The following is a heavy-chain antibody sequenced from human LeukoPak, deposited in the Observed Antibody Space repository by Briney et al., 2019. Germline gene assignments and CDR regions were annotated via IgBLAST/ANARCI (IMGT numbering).Heavy chain of an antibody. Sequence: PGGSLRLSCAASGFTFSSYGMHWVRQAPGKGLEWVAFILYDGSNKYYADSVKGRFTISRDNSKNTLYLQMNSLRTEDTAVYYCAKDPLRVAPAAKGNGFDPWGQGTLVTVSS. CDR1: GFTFSSYG. CDR3: AKDPLRVAPAAKGNGFDP. J-gene: IGHJ5*02. D-gene: IGHD2-2*01. CDR2: ILYDGSNK. V-gene: IGHV3-30*02.